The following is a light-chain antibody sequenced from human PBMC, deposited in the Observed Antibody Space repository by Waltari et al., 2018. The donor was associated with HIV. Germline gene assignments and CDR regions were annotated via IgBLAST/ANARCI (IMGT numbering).Light chain of an antibody. CDR1: QGISSY. V-gene: IGKV1-9*01. Sequence: DIQLTQSPSFLSASVGERVTITCRASQGISSYLAWYQQKPGKAPKLLIYAASTLQSGVPSRFSGSGSGTEFTLTISSLQPEDFATYYCQQLNSYPPWTFGQGTKVEIK. J-gene: IGKJ1*01. CDR2: AAS. CDR3: QQLNSYPPWT.